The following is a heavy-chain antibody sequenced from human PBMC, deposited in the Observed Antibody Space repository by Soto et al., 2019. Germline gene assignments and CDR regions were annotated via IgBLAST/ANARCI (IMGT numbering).Heavy chain of an antibody. V-gene: IGHV3-30-3*01. CDR3: ATGDLTIFGVVRCSLDP. J-gene: IGHJ5*02. D-gene: IGHD3-3*01. CDR2: ISYDGSNK. Sequence: GRRLRLSCPASGFTVSSYAMHWVRQAPGKGLAWVAVISYDGSNKYYADSVKGRFTISRDNSKNTLYLQMNSLRAEDTAVYYCATGDLTIFGVVRCSLDPWGQGTRVTVS. CDR1: GFTVSSYA.